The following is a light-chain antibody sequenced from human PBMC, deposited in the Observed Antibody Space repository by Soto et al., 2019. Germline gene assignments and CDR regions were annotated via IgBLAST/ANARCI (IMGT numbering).Light chain of an antibody. V-gene: IGKV4-1*01. CDR2: WAS. CDR3: QQYYSTPIT. Sequence: DIVMTQSPDSLAVSLGERATINCKSSQRVLYSSNNKNYLAWYQQKPGQPPKLLIYWASTRESGMPDRSSGSGSGTDFTLTISSLQAEDVAVYYCQQYYSTPITFGQGTRLEIK. J-gene: IGKJ5*01. CDR1: QRVLYSSNNKNY.